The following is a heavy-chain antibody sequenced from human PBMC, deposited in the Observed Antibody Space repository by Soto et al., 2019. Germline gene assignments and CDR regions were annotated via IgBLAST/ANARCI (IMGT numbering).Heavy chain of an antibody. CDR3: ARGPLTLGDFDY. Sequence: SLTCAVYGGSFSGYYWSWIRQPPGKGLEWIGEINHSGSTNYNPSLKSRVTISVDTSKNQFSLKLSSVTAADTAVYYCARGPLTLGDFDYWGQGTLVTVSS. CDR2: INHSGST. J-gene: IGHJ4*02. D-gene: IGHD3-10*01. CDR1: GGSFSGYY. V-gene: IGHV4-34*01.